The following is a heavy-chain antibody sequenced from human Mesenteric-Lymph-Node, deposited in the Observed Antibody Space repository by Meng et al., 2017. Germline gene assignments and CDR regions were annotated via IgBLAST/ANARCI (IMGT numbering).Heavy chain of an antibody. D-gene: IGHD2-21*01. CDR3: AVMNFDY. Sequence: ASVKVSCKASGYTFTSYYMHWVRQAPGQGLEWMGWISAYNGNTNYAQKLQGRVTMTTDTSTSTAYMELRSLRTDDTAVYYCAVMNFDYWGQGTLVTVSS. CDR1: GYTFTSYY. CDR2: ISAYNGNT. J-gene: IGHJ4*02. V-gene: IGHV1-18*04.